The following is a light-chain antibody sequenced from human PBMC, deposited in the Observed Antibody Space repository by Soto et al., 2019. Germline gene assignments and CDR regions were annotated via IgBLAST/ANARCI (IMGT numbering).Light chain of an antibody. J-gene: IGKJ4*01. CDR1: QSVSSN. CDR2: GVS. V-gene: IGKV3-15*01. Sequence: EIVMTQSPATLSVSPGERATLSCRASQSVSSNLAWYQQKPGQAPRLLIYGVSTRATGIPVRFSGSGSGTECTLTISSLQSEEFAVYYCQQYNKWPLTFGGGTEVEI. CDR3: QQYNKWPLT.